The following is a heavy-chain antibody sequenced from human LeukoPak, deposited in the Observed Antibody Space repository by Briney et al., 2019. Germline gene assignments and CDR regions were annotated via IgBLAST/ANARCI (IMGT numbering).Heavy chain of an antibody. CDR2: ISAYNGNT. CDR1: GYTFTSYG. CDR3: ARDVSEYQLSPEYFQH. Sequence: ASVKVSCKASGYTFTSYGISWVRQAPGQGLEWMGWISAYNGNTNYAQKLQGRVTMTTDTSTSTAYMELRSLRSDDTAVYYCARDVSEYQLSPEYFQHWGQGTLVTVSS. J-gene: IGHJ1*01. D-gene: IGHD2-2*01. V-gene: IGHV1-18*01.